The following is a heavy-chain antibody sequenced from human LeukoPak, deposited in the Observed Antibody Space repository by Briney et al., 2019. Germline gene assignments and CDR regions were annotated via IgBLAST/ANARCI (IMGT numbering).Heavy chain of an antibody. D-gene: IGHD6-6*01. J-gene: IGHJ4*02. CDR3: ARHRIAARGSFDY. CDR2: INHGGST. Sequence: PSETLSLTCAVYGGSFSGYYWSWIRQPPGKGLEWIGEINHGGSTNYNPSLKSRITMSVDTSKNQFSLKLSSVTAADTAVYYCARHRIAARGSFDYWGQGTLVTVSS. V-gene: IGHV4-34*01. CDR1: GGSFSGYY.